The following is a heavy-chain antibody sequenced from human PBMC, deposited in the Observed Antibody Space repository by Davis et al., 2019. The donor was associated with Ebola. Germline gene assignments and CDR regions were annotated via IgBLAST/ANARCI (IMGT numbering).Heavy chain of an antibody. Sequence: PGGSLRLSCAASGFTFGSYAMTWARQAPGKGLEWVSAVTSSGGGTYYTDSVKGRFTISRDNSKNTLYLQMTSLTVDDTAVYYCSKGGCGWPSDYSYGMGVWGKGTTVTVSS. CDR1: GFTFGSYA. J-gene: IGHJ6*04. CDR2: VTSSGGGT. CDR3: SKGGCGWPSDYSYGMGV. V-gene: IGHV3-23*01. D-gene: IGHD6-19*01.